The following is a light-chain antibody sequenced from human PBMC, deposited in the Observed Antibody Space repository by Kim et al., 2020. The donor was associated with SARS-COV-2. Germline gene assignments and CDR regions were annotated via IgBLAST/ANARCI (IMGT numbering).Light chain of an antibody. CDR3: KSRDSSGIQLV. Sequence: SSELTQDPAVSVALGQTVRITCQGDSLRSYYASWYQQKPGEAPVLVIYGKNNRMSGIPDRFSGSSSGNTASLTITGAQAEDDADYYCKSRDSSGIQLVFGVETLLTVL. CDR1: SLRSYY. J-gene: IGLJ3*02. V-gene: IGLV3-19*01. CDR2: GKN.